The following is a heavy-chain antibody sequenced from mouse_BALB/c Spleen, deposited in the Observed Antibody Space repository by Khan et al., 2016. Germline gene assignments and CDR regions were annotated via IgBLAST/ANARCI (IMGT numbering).Heavy chain of an antibody. V-gene: IGHV3-2*02. D-gene: IGHD1-2*01. CDR2: IRYSGST. Sequence: EVQLRESGPGLVKPSQSLSLTCTVTGYSITSDYAWNWIRQFPGNKLEWMGYIRYSGSTTYNPSLKSRISITRDTSKNQFFLQLYSVTTEDTATXYCTSSPTATRYFDVWGAGTTVTVSS. CDR1: GYSITSDYA. CDR3: TSSPTATRYFDV. J-gene: IGHJ1*01.